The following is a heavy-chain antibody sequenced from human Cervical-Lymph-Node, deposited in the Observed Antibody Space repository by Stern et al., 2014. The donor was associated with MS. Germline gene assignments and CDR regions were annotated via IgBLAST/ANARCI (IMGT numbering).Heavy chain of an antibody. CDR2: IYYSGGT. V-gene: IGHV4-30-4*01. CDR1: GGSISSGDYY. CDR3: ARDRYYDSAFDY. Sequence: QVQLGQSGPGLVKPSQTLSLTCTVSGGSISSGDYYWSWIRQPPGKGLEWIGYIYYSGGTYYNPSLKSRVTISIDTSKNQYSLKLSSVTAADTAVYYCARDRYYDSAFDYWGQGSLVTVSS. J-gene: IGHJ4*02. D-gene: IGHD3-22*01.